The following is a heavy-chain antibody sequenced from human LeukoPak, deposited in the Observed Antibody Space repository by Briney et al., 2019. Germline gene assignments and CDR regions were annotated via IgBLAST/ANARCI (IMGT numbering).Heavy chain of an antibody. CDR1: GGSISSGGYS. CDR3: ARGIVGAPGSFDY. J-gene: IGHJ4*02. D-gene: IGHD1-26*01. CDR2: IYHSGST. Sequence: SGTLSLTCAVSGGSISSGGYSWSWIRQPPGKGLEWIGYIYHSGSTYYNPSLKSRVTISVDRSKNQFSLKLSSVTAADTAVYYCARGIVGAPGSFDYWGQGTLVTVSS. V-gene: IGHV4-30-2*01.